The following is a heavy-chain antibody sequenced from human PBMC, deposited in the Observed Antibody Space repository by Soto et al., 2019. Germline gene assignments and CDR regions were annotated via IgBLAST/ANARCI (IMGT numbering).Heavy chain of an antibody. CDR2: IKSKTDGGTT. Sequence: GSLRLSCVASGLSFNNAWMNWVRQAPGKGLEWVGRIKSKTDGGTTDYAAPVKGRFAISGDDSKNTLYLQMSSLKTEDTGVYYCTTLTMVRGVLTNNWFGPWGQGTLVTVSS. V-gene: IGHV3-15*07. CDR1: GLSFNNAW. J-gene: IGHJ5*02. D-gene: IGHD3-10*01. CDR3: TTLTMVRGVLTNNWFGP.